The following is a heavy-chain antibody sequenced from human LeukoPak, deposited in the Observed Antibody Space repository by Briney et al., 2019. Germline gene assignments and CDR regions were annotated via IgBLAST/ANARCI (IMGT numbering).Heavy chain of an antibody. CDR3: SSRKYYDSSGGPLDY. V-gene: IGHV1-2*06. Sequence: ASVKVSCKASGYTFTGYYMHWVRQAPGQGLEWMGRINPNSGGTNYAQKFQGKVTMTRDTSISTAYMELSRLRSDDAAMYYCSSRKYYDSSGGPLDYWGPVTLVTVSS. CDR1: GYTFTGYY. CDR2: INPNSGGT. J-gene: IGHJ4*03. D-gene: IGHD3-22*01.